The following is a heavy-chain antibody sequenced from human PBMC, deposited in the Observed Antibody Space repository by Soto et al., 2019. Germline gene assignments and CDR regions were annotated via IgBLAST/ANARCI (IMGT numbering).Heavy chain of an antibody. J-gene: IGHJ4*02. CDR1: GGSISTDNW. CDR2: IYHSGRT. Sequence: QVQVQESGPGLVKPSVTLSLTCVVSGGSISTDNWWSWVRQPPGKGLEWIGEIYHSGRTNYSPSLKILVSIEADTSKNQLSLQMTSVTAADTAVYYCARDQDSGWGLDSCGQGSLVTVSS. CDR3: ARDQDSGWGLDS. V-gene: IGHV4-4*02. D-gene: IGHD6-19*01.